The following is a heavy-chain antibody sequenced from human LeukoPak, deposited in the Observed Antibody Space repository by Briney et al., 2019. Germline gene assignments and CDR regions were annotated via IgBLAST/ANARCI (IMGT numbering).Heavy chain of an antibody. Sequence: PSGGSLRLSCAASGFTFSSYAMSWVRQAPGKGLEWVSAISGSGGSTYYADSVKGRFTISRDNSKNTLYLQMNSLRAEDTAVYYCAKGSIYYGSRSYSWGIDYWGQGTLVTVSP. CDR2: ISGSGGST. CDR1: GFTFSSYA. D-gene: IGHD3-10*01. CDR3: AKGSIYYGSRSYSWGIDY. V-gene: IGHV3-23*01. J-gene: IGHJ4*02.